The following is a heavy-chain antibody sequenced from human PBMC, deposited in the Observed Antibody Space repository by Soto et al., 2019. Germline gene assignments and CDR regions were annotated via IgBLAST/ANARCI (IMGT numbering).Heavy chain of an antibody. Sequence: QVQLVESGGGLVKPGGSLRLSCAASGFTFSDYYMSWIRQAPGKGLEWVSYISSSGSTIYYADSVKGRFTISRDNAKNSLYLQMNSLRAEDTAVYYCARFWADGSGSYPTAYWYGMDVWGQGTTVTVSS. CDR1: GFTFSDYY. CDR3: ARFWADGSGSYPTAYWYGMDV. J-gene: IGHJ6*02. CDR2: ISSSGSTI. V-gene: IGHV3-11*01. D-gene: IGHD3-10*01.